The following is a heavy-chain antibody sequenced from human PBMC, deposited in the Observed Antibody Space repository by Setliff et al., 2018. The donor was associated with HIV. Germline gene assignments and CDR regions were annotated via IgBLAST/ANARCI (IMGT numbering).Heavy chain of an antibody. CDR3: AREGQVVVTAKGFDY. CDR2: VNTVGGGA. CDR1: GYTFTNYY. Sequence: ASVKVSCKTSGYTFTNYYMHWMRQAPGQGLECMGVVNTVGGGASYAQKFQGRLTVTRDTSTSTVYMELSSLRSEDTAVYYCAREGQVVVTAKGFDYWGLGTLVTVSS. J-gene: IGHJ4*02. D-gene: IGHD2-15*01. V-gene: IGHV1-46*01.